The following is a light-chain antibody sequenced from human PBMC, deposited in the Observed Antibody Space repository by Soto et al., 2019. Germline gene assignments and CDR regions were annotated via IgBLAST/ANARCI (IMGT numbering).Light chain of an antibody. J-gene: IGLJ1*01. CDR3: SSYTGSSTSYV. Sequence: QSVLTQPASVSGSPWQSITISCTGTSSDVGGYNYVSWYQQHPGKAPKLMIYDVTNRPSGVSNRFSGSKSGNTASLTISGLQAEDEADYYCSSYTGSSTSYVFGTGTKVTVL. CDR1: SSDVGGYNY. CDR2: DVT. V-gene: IGLV2-14*01.